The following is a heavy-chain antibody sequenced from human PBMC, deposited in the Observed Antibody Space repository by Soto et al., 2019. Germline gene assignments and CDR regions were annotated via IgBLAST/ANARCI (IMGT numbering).Heavy chain of an antibody. J-gene: IGHJ3*01. Sequence: PVGSLRLSCAASGFTFSTYAMSWVRQAPGKGLEWVSAISGSGSDTYHADSVKGRFSISRDNSISTLYLQMNSLRTEDTAVYYCAHPRGYGVFDAYDFWGQGAMVTVSS. CDR2: ISGSGSDT. D-gene: IGHD4-17*01. CDR3: AHPRGYGVFDAYDF. CDR1: GFTFSTYA. V-gene: IGHV3-23*01.